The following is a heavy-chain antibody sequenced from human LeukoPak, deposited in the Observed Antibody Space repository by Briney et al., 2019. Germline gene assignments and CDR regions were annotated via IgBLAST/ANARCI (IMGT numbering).Heavy chain of an antibody. CDR3: ARGRPNEGYCSGGSCYGLDY. CDR1: GGSFSGYY. V-gene: IGHV4-34*01. Sequence: SETLSLTCAVYGGSFSGYYWSWIRQPPGKGLEWIGEINHSGSTNYNPSLKSRVTISVDTSKNQFSLKLRPVTAADTAVYYCARGRPNEGYCSGGSCYGLDYWGQGTLVTVSS. J-gene: IGHJ4*02. CDR2: INHSGST. D-gene: IGHD2-15*01.